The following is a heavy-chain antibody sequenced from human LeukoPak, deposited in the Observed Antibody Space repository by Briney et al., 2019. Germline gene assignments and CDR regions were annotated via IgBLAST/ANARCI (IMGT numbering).Heavy chain of an antibody. V-gene: IGHV1-2*02. D-gene: IGHD4-17*01. J-gene: IGHJ2*01. Sequence: SVKVSCKASGYTFTGYLMHWVRQAPGQGLEWMGWISPNSGDTKYAQKFQGRVTMTRDTSISTAYMEVSRLRSDDTAVYYCVRGLTTVATWLYLWGRGTLVTVSS. CDR1: GYTFTGYL. CDR3: VRGLTTVATWLYL. CDR2: ISPNSGDT.